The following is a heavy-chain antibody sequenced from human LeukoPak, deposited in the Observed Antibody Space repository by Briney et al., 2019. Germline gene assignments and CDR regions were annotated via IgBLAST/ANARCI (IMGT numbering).Heavy chain of an antibody. V-gene: IGHV1-2*02. CDR3: ASGAIGGGAFDI. D-gene: IGHD3-16*01. Sequence: ASVKVSCKSSGYTFTDYYMHWVRQAPGQGLEWMGWINPDTGDTNYAQKFQGRVTMTRDTSISRAQMDLSSLRSDDTAVYYCASGAIGGGAFDIWGQGTIVTVSS. CDR2: INPDTGDT. J-gene: IGHJ3*02. CDR1: GYTFTDYY.